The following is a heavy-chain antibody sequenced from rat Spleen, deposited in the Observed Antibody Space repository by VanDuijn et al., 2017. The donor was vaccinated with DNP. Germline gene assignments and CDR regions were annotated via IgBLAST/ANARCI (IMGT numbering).Heavy chain of an antibody. CDR3: ARGNYPGINTFDY. V-gene: IGHV5-22*01. J-gene: IGHJ2*01. CDR2: VSPSGGST. D-gene: IGHD1-4*01. Sequence: EVQLVESGGGLVQPGRSLKLSCTASGFTFSDYNMAWVRQAPKKGLEWVASVSPSGGSTYHRDSVKGRFTVSRDNAKSTLYLQMNSLRSEDTATYYCARGNYPGINTFDYWGQGVMVTVSS. CDR1: GFTFSDYN.